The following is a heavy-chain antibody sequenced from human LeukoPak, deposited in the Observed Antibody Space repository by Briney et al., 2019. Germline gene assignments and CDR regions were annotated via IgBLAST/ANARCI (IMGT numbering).Heavy chain of an antibody. D-gene: IGHD1-26*01. Sequence: ASVKVSCKASGYTFTSQDISWVRQAPGQGLEWMGWINPNSGGTNYAQKFQGRVTMTRDTSISTAYMELSRLRSDDTAVYYCARGMEPYYYMDVWGKGTTATVSS. J-gene: IGHJ6*03. CDR3: ARGMEPYYYMDV. CDR2: INPNSGGT. CDR1: GYTFTSQD. V-gene: IGHV1-2*02.